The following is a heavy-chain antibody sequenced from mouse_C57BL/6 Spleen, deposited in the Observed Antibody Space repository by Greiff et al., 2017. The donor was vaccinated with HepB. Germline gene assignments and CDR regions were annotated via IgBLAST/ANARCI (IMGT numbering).Heavy chain of an antibody. D-gene: IGHD3-2*02. V-gene: IGHV14-4*01. Sequence: EVQLQQSGAELVRPGASVKLSCTASGFNIKDDYMHWVKQRPEQGLEWIGWIDPENGDTEYASEFQGKATITADTSSNTAYLQLSSLTSEDTAVYYCTTMTQATAYWGQGTLVTVSA. CDR3: TTMTQATAY. J-gene: IGHJ3*01. CDR1: GFNIKDDY. CDR2: IDPENGDT.